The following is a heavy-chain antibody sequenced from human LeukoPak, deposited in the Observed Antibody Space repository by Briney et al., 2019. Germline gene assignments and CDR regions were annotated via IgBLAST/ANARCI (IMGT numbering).Heavy chain of an antibody. V-gene: IGHV1-2*02. CDR1: GYTFSDYY. Sequence: ASMKVSCKSSGYTFSDYYVHWVRQAPGQGLEWMGWINPKNGATKYARKFLGRVTMTRDTSIDTVYMELSGLRSDDTAKFYCARGILQQQLVANWGQGTLVTASS. D-gene: IGHD6-13*01. CDR2: INPKNGAT. CDR3: ARGILQQQLVAN. J-gene: IGHJ1*01.